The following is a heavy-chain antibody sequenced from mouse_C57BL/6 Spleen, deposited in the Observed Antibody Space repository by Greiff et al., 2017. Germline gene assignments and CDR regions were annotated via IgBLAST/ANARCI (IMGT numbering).Heavy chain of an antibody. CDR3: ARSDYGTLGAY. D-gene: IGHD1-1*01. Sequence: QVQLQQPGAELVKPGASVKLSCKASGYTFTSYWMHWVKQRPGQGLEWIGMIHPNSGSTNYNEKSKSKATLTVDKSSSTAYMQLSSLTSEDSAVYCCARSDYGTLGAYWGQGTLVTVSA. CDR1: GYTFTSYW. J-gene: IGHJ3*01. CDR2: IHPNSGST. V-gene: IGHV1-64*01.